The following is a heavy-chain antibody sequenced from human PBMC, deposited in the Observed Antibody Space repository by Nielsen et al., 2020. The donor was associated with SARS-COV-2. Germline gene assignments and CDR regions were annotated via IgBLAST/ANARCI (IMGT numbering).Heavy chain of an antibody. CDR3: AKVPGSGSYFDY. CDR2: IWYDGSNK. Sequence: GGSLRLSCAASGFTFSSYGMHWVRQAPGKGLEWVAVIWYDGSNKYYADSVKGRFTISRDNSKNTLYLQMNSLRAEDTAVYYCAKVPGSGSYFDYWGQGTLVTVSS. D-gene: IGHD1-26*01. V-gene: IGHV3-30*02. J-gene: IGHJ4*02. CDR1: GFTFSSYG.